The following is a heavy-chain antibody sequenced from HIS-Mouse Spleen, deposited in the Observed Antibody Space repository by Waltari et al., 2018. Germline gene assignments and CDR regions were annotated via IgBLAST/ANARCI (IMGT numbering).Heavy chain of an antibody. Sequence: QVQLQQWGAGLLKPSETLSLTCAVYVGSFSGYYMSWIRQPPGKGLEWIGEINHSGSTNYNPSLKSRVTISVDTSKNQFSLKLSSVTAADTAVYYCAQTLAVAGLDAFDIWGQGTMVTVSS. J-gene: IGHJ3*02. V-gene: IGHV4-34*01. CDR1: VGSFSGYY. D-gene: IGHD6-19*01. CDR3: AQTLAVAGLDAFDI. CDR2: INHSGST.